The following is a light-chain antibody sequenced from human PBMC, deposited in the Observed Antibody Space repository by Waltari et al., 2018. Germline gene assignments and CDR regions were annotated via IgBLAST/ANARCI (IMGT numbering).Light chain of an antibody. J-gene: IGLJ3*02. Sequence: SYELTQPPSVSVTPGKTARYTCYGDALSKKSAYWYQQKSCQAPVLVIYEDIKRPTGIPERFSGSSSGTTATLTISGAHVDDEADYYCYSTDFSGHDRVFGGGTKLTIL. V-gene: IGLV3-10*01. CDR3: YSTDFSGHDRV. CDR1: ALSKKS. CDR2: EDI.